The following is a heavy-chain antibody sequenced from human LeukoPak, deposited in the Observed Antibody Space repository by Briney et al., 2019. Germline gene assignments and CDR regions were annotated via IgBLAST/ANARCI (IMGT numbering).Heavy chain of an antibody. CDR1: GGSISSGGYY. J-gene: IGHJ3*02. Sequence: SQTLSLTCTVSGGSISSGGYYWSWIRQLPGKGLEWIGYIYHSGSTYYNPSLKSRVTISVDRSKNQFSLKLSSVTAADTAVYYCARELGYCSSTSCLGAFDIWGQGTMVTVSS. D-gene: IGHD2-2*01. V-gene: IGHV4-30-2*01. CDR2: IYHSGST. CDR3: ARELGYCSSTSCLGAFDI.